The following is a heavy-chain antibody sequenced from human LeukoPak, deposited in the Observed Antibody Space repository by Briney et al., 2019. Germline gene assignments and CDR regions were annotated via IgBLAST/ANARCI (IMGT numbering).Heavy chain of an antibody. Sequence: ASVKVSCKASGYTFTSYGISWVRQAPGQGLEWMGWINPNSGGTNYAQKFQGRVTMTRDTSISTAYMELSRLRSDDTAVYYCARDPVYGSGSYPRDYWGQGTLVTVSS. CDR3: ARDPVYGSGSYPRDY. CDR1: GYTFTSYG. CDR2: INPNSGGT. V-gene: IGHV1-2*02. D-gene: IGHD3-10*01. J-gene: IGHJ4*02.